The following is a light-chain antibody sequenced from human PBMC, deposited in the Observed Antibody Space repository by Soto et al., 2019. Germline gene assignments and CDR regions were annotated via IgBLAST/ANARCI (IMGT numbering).Light chain of an antibody. CDR3: QSYDSSLSALYV. J-gene: IGLJ1*01. CDR2: GNS. Sequence: QSVLTQPPSVSGAQGQRVTISCTGSSSNIGAGYDVHWYQQLPGTAPKRLMYGNSNRPSGVPDRFSGSKSGTSASLAITGLQAEDEADYYCQSYDSSLSALYVFGTGTKVTVL. V-gene: IGLV1-40*01. CDR1: SSNIGAGYD.